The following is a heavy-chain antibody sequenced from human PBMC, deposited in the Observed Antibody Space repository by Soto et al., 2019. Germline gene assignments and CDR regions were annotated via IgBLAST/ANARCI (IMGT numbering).Heavy chain of an antibody. CDR2: ITVRSHTT. CDR1: GFSFSSYA. CDR3: ARGLAAGGTGGLTYYFDF. D-gene: IGHD6-13*01. V-gene: IGHV3-23*01. J-gene: IGHJ4*02. Sequence: EVQLLESGGDLVQPGGSLRLSCGVSGFSFSSYAMAWVRQVPGKGLEWLSVITVRSHTTYYADSVRGRFTISRDDSRDTLYLQLNSLRGEDTGVYYCARGLAAGGTGGLTYYFDFWGQGTLVTVSP.